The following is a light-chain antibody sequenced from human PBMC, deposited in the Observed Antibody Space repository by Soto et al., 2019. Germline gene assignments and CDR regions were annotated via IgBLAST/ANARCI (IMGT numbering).Light chain of an antibody. Sequence: QSVLTQPVSVSWSPGQSITISCTGTSSDVGGYNYVSWYQQHPGKAPKLMIYDVSNRPSGVSNRFSGSKSGNTASLTISGLQAEDEADYYCNSYTRSITYVFGTGTKVTVL. CDR1: SSDVGGYNY. J-gene: IGLJ1*01. CDR3: NSYTRSITYV. V-gene: IGLV2-14*03. CDR2: DVS.